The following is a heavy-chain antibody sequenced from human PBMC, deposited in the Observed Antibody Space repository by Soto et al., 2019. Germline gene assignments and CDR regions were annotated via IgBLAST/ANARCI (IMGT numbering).Heavy chain of an antibody. Sequence: QVQLQQWGAGLLKPSETLSLTCAVYGGSFSGYYWGWIRQPPGKGLEWIGEINHSGSTNYNPSLKSRVTISVDTSKNQFSLKLSSVTAADTAVYDGARGQRQWLGDFDYWGQGTLVAVSS. J-gene: IGHJ4*02. CDR3: ARGQRQWLGDFDY. CDR2: INHSGST. D-gene: IGHD6-19*01. V-gene: IGHV4-34*01. CDR1: GGSFSGYY.